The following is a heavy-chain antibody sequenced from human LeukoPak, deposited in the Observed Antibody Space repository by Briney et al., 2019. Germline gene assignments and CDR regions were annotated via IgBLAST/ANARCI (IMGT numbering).Heavy chain of an antibody. CDR2: INTDGSST. Sequence: PGGSLRLSCAASGFTFSSYWMHWVRQAPGKGLVWVSRINTDGSSTSYADSVKGRFTISRDNAKNTLYLQMNSLRAEDTAVYYCARDGQITIFGVAPTFGGQGTLVTVSS. V-gene: IGHV3-74*01. CDR1: GFTFSSYW. D-gene: IGHD3-3*01. CDR3: ARDGQITIFGVAPTF. J-gene: IGHJ4*02.